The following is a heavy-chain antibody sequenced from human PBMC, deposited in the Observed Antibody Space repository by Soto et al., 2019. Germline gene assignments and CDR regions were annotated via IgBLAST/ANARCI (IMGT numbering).Heavy chain of an antibody. CDR1: GDSVSTNSAT. CDR2: TYYRSKWDY. CDR3: ARLIGNSWLDS. J-gene: IGHJ5*01. V-gene: IGHV6-1*01. Sequence: QVQLQQSGPGLVKPSQTLSLTCAISGDSVSTNSATWDWIRQSPSRGLEWLGRTYYRSKWDYDYAASVKGRININPDTSNNQVSLHLDSVTPDDTAVYCCARLIGNSWLDSWGQGTLVTVSS. D-gene: IGHD2-8*01.